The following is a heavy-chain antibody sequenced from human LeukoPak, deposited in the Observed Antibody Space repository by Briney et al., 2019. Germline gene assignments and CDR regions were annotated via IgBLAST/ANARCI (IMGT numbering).Heavy chain of an antibody. CDR2: IYTSGST. CDR1: GGSISSGSYF. CDR3: ARDREGGSGRYYYYMDV. D-gene: IGHD3-10*01. Sequence: KTSQTLSLTCTVSGGSISSGSYFWSWIRQPAGKGLEWIGRIYTSGSTNYNPSLKSRVTISVDTSKNQFSLKLSSVTAADTAVYYCARDREGGSGRYYYYMDVWGKGTTVTVSS. J-gene: IGHJ6*03. V-gene: IGHV4-61*02.